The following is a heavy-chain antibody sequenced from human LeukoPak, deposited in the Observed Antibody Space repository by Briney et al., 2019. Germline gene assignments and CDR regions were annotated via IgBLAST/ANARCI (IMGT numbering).Heavy chain of an antibody. D-gene: IGHD3-10*01. CDR1: GFSLSISGMY. Sequence: APGPALVKPTQTLTLTCTFSGFSLSISGMYVTWIRQPPGKALEWLARIDWDDDKYYSTSLKTRLTISKDTSKNQVVLTMTNMDPVDTATYYCARTSSFTLIRGLDQWGQGTLVTVSS. CDR3: ARTSSFTLIRGLDQ. J-gene: IGHJ4*02. V-gene: IGHV2-70*11. CDR2: IDWDDDK.